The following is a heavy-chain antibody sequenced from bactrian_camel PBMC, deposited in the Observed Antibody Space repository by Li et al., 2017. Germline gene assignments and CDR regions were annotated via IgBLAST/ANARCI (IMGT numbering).Heavy chain of an antibody. J-gene: IGHJ4*01. CDR1: GAPFDDGD. V-gene: IGHV3S66*01. Sequence: VQLVESGGGSVETGGSLKLPCTTSGAPFDDGDMGWFRQVPGKEREAVAAIYVNGGNTYYTDAVKGRFTISHDNAKNSVDLQMNSLKPDDTAVYYCAATGQMLSVAGCRTQGTQVTVS. CDR2: IYVNGGNT. D-gene: IGHD1*01.